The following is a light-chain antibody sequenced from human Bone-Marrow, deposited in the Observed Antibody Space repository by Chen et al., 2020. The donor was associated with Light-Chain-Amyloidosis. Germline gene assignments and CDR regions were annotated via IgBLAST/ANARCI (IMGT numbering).Light chain of an antibody. Sequence: QSALTQPASVSGSPGQSVTISCTGSNSDVGAHKYVSWYQQSPGKAPQLIIYDVSERPSGLSYRFSGSKSGNTASLTIYGLQAEDEADYYCGSYTTTNTLVFGGGTKLTVL. V-gene: IGLV2-14*03. J-gene: IGLJ3*02. CDR1: NSDVGAHKY. CDR2: DVS. CDR3: GSYTTTNTLV.